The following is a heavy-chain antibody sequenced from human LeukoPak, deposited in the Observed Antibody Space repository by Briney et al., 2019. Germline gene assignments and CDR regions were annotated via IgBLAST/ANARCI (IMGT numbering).Heavy chain of an antibody. J-gene: IGHJ4*02. V-gene: IGHV3-73*01. CDR3: TSYGSGSYYRSDY. Sequence: GGSLRLSCAASGFTFSGSAMHWVRQASGKGLEWVGRIRSKAYSYATTYAASVKGRFTISRDDSKSTAYLQMNSLKTEDMAVYYCTSYGSGSYYRSDYWGQGTLVTVSS. CDR1: GFTFSGSA. CDR2: IRSKAYSYAT. D-gene: IGHD3-10*01.